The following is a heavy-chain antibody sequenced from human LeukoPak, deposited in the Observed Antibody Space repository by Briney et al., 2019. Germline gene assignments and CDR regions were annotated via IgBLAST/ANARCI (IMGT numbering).Heavy chain of an antibody. CDR1: GYTFTSYD. D-gene: IGHD3-9*01. V-gene: IGHV1-8*01. Sequence: ASVKLSCKASGYTFTSYDMNWVRQATGQGLEWMGWMNPNSGNPGYAQKFQGRVTMTRNTSISTAYMELSSLRSEDTAVYYCARGIVHYDILTGYYTFSLLFDYWGQGTLVTVSS. CDR3: ARGIVHYDILTGYYTFSLLFDY. CDR2: MNPNSGNP. J-gene: IGHJ4*02.